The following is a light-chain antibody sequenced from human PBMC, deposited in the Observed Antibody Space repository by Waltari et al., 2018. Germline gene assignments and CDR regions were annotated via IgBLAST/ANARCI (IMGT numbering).Light chain of an antibody. CDR1: QSVSSSY. Sequence: EIVLTQSPGTLSLSPGESATPPGRASQSVSSSYLDWYPQKPGQAPRLLIYGASNRATGIPDRFSGSGSGTDFTLTISRLEPEDFAVYYCQQYGSSQYTFGQGTKLEIK. CDR2: GAS. J-gene: IGKJ2*01. CDR3: QQYGSSQYT. V-gene: IGKV3-20*01.